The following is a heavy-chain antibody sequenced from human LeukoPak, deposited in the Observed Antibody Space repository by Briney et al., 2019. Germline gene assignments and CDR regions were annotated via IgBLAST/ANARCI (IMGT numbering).Heavy chain of an antibody. J-gene: IGHJ6*04. Sequence: GGSLRLSCAASGFTFSSYCMSWVRQAPGKGLEWVAIIKQDGSEKYYVDSVKGRFTISRDNAKNSLYMQMNSLRAEDTAVYYCARMDVVPADGISGMDVWGKGTPVTVST. V-gene: IGHV3-7*03. CDR3: ARMDVVPADGISGMDV. CDR2: IKQDGSEK. D-gene: IGHD2-2*01. CDR1: GFTFSSYC.